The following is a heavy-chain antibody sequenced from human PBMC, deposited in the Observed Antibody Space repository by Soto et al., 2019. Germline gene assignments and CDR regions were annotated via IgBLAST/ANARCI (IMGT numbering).Heavy chain of an antibody. CDR3: ARDLAVGWFDP. J-gene: IGHJ5*02. CDR1: GYTFTSYS. Sequence: QVQLVQSGAEVNKPGASVKVSCKTSGYTFTSYSISWVRQAPGQGLEWMGWINVYNGNTKYAQNLPGRVTMTTDKSTSTAYMELRSLRSDDTAVYYCARDLAVGWFDPWGQGTLVTVSS. CDR2: INVYNGNT. V-gene: IGHV1-18*01. D-gene: IGHD2-2*01.